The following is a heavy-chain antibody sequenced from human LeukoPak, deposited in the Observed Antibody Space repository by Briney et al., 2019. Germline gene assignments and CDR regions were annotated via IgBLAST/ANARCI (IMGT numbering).Heavy chain of an antibody. CDR3: ARGSCGGDCSFDY. J-gene: IGHJ4*02. V-gene: IGHV1-18*01. CDR2: ISAYNGNT. CDR1: GYTFTSYG. D-gene: IGHD2-21*02. Sequence: ASVKVSCKASGYTFTSYGISWVRQAPGQGLEWMGWISAYNGNTNYAQKLQGRVTITADESTSTAYMELSSLRSEDTAVYYCARGSCGGDCSFDYWGQGALVTVSS.